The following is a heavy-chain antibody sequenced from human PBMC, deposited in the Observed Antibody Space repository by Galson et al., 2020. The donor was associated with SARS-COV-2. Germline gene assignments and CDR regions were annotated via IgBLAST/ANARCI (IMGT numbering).Heavy chain of an antibody. V-gene: IGHV3-48*02. Sequence: GGSLRLSCAASGFIFSSHSMNWVRQAPGKGLEWVSYISSSGSTIYYADSGKGRFTISRDNAKNSLYLQVNSLRDEDTAVYYCARDMTMTRPDWYFCLWGRGTRVTFSS. CDR2: ISSSGSTI. J-gene: IGHJ2*01. CDR1: GFIFSSHS. D-gene: IGHD1-1*01. CDR3: ARDMTMTRPDWYFCL.